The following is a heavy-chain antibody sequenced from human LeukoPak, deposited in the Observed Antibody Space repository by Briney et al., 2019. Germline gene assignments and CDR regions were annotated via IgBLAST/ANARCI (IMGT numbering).Heavy chain of an antibody. Sequence: SVKGSCKASGGTFSSYAISWVRQAPGQGLEWMGGIIPIFGTANYAQKFQGRVTITADESTSTAYMELSSLRSEDTAVYYCARGDSGYYGMDVWGQGTTVTVSS. CDR2: IIPIFGTA. CDR1: GGTFSSYA. CDR3: ARGDSGYYGMDV. J-gene: IGHJ6*02. D-gene: IGHD2-21*02. V-gene: IGHV1-69*13.